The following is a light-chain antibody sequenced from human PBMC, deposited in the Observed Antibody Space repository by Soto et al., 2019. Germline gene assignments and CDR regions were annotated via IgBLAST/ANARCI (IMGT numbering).Light chain of an antibody. CDR2: EVT. CDR1: SSDVGGYNY. J-gene: IGLJ1*01. CDR3: CSFTSGSTYV. Sequence: QSVLTQPAPVSGSPGQSITISCTGTSSDVGGYNYVSWYQQHPGTAPKVIIFEVTNRPSGVSNRFSGSKSGNTASLTISGLQAEDEADFYCCSFTSGSTYVFGTGTKVTVL. V-gene: IGLV2-14*01.